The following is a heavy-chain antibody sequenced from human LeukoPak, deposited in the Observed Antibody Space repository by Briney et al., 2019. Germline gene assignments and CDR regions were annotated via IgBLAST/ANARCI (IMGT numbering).Heavy chain of an antibody. D-gene: IGHD3-22*01. CDR1: GFTFDDYA. V-gene: IGHV3-9*01. J-gene: IGHJ4*02. Sequence: GRSLRLSCAASGFTFDDYAMHWVRQAPGKGLEWVSGISWNSGSIGYADSVKGRFTISRDNAKNSLYLQMNSLRAEDTAVYYCARDRARYDSSGYYYFGNYWGQGTLVTVSS. CDR3: ARDRARYDSSGYYYFGNY. CDR2: ISWNSGSI.